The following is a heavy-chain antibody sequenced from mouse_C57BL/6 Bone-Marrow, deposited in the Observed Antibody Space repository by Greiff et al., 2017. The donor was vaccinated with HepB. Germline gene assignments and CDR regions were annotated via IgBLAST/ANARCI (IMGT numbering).Heavy chain of an antibody. V-gene: IGHV1-42*01. CDR3: ARGGLRLYYFDY. D-gene: IGHD1-2*01. CDR2: INPSTGGT. Sequence: EVQLQQSGPELVKPGASVKISCKASGYSFTGYYMNWVKQSPEKSLEWIGEINPSTGGTTYNQKFKAKATLTVDESSSTAYMQLKSLTSEDSAVYYCARGGLRLYYFDYWGQGTTLTVSS. J-gene: IGHJ2*01. CDR1: GYSFTGYY.